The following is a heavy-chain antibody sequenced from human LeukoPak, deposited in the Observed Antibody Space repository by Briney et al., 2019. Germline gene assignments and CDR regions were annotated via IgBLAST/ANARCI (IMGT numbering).Heavy chain of an antibody. CDR3: ARDGYYDYVWGSHSPA. CDR2: IKQDGSEK. Sequence: PGGSLRLSCAASGFTFSSYWMSWVRQAPGKGLEWVANIKQDGSEKYYVDSVKGRFTISRDNAKNSLYLQMNSLRAEDTAVYYCARDGYYDYVWGSHSPAGGQGTLVTVSS. V-gene: IGHV3-7*01. D-gene: IGHD3-16*01. J-gene: IGHJ4*02. CDR1: GFTFSSYW.